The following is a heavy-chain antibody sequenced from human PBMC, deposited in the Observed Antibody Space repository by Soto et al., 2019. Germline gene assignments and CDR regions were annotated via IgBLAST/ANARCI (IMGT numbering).Heavy chain of an antibody. Sequence: ASVKVSCKASGYTFTTYGISWVRQAPGQGLEWMGWINTYNGNTNYAQKLQGRVTMATDTSTSTAYMELRSLRSDDTAVYYCARVGYCSSTSCNYYYYYGMDVWGQGTTVTSP. V-gene: IGHV1-18*01. CDR3: ARVGYCSSTSCNYYYYYGMDV. CDR2: INTYNGNT. CDR1: GYTFTTYG. D-gene: IGHD2-2*01. J-gene: IGHJ6*02.